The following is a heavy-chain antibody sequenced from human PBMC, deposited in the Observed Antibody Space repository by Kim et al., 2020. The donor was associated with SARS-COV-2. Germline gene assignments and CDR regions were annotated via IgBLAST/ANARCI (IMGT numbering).Heavy chain of an antibody. D-gene: IGHD1-7*01. CDR2: IKTDGTSA. V-gene: IGHV3-74*01. CDR1: GFIFSSSW. Sequence: GGSLRLSCVASGFIFSSSWMHWVRQAPGKGLVWVSRIKTDGTSADYADSVKGRFIISRDNGKNTLFVHMNSLRVEDTAVYYCVRGGNYAYDAFDFWGHGT. J-gene: IGHJ3*01. CDR3: VRGGNYAYDAFDF.